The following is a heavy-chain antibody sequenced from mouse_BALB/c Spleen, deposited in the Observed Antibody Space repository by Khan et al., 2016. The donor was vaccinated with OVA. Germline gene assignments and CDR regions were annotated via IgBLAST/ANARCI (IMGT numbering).Heavy chain of an antibody. D-gene: IGHD1-1*02. CDR3: ARNRNGYFDY. Sequence: QVQLQQSGPGLVQPSQSLSITCTVSGFSLTSYGVHWVRQSPGKGLEWLGVIWSGGITDYNATFISRLSISKDISKRQVFFKMNSLQVNDTAIYCCARNRNGYFDYWGQGTTLTVSS. CDR1: GFSLTSYG. J-gene: IGHJ2*01. CDR2: IWSGGIT. V-gene: IGHV2-2*02.